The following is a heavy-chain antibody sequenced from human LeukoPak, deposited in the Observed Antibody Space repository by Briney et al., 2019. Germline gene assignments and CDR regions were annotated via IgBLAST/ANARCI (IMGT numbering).Heavy chain of an antibody. V-gene: IGHV4-34*01. CDR3: ARAQRGYSYGYYYYYGMDV. D-gene: IGHD5-18*01. CDR2: INHSGST. CDR1: GGSFSGYY. J-gene: IGHJ6*02. Sequence: SETLSLTCAVYGGSFSGYYWSWIRQPPGKGLEWIGEINHSGSTNYNPSLKSRVTISVDTSKNQFSLKLGSVTAADTAVYYCARAQRGYSYGYYYYYGMDVWGQGTTVTVSS.